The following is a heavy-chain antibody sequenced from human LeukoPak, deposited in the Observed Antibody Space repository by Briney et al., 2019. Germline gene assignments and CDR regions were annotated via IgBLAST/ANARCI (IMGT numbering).Heavy chain of an antibody. D-gene: IGHD2-2*01. CDR2: ISSSGSTI. CDR1: GFTFSDYY. V-gene: IGHV3-11*01. J-gene: IGHJ4*02. Sequence: GGSLRLTCAASGFTFSDYYMSWIRQAPGKGLEWVSYISSSGSTIYYADSVKGRFTISRDNAKNSLYLQMNSLRVEDTAVYYCARDPYCSSTSCDYIDYWGQGTLVTVSS. CDR3: ARDPYCSSTSCDYIDY.